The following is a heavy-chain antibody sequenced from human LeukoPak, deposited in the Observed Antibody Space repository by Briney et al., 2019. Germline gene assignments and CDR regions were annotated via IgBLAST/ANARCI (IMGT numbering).Heavy chain of an antibody. CDR2: IIPIFGTA. Sequence: SVKVSCKASGGTFSSYAISWVRQAPGQGLEWMGGIIPIFGTANYAQKFQGRVTITTDESTSTAYMELSSLRSEDTAMYYCARRGGESDYWGQGTLATVSS. CDR1: GGTFSSYA. V-gene: IGHV1-69*05. CDR3: ARRGGESDY. D-gene: IGHD3-16*01. J-gene: IGHJ4*02.